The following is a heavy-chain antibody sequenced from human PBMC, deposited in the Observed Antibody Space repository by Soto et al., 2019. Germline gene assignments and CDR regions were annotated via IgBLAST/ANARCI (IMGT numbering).Heavy chain of an antibody. D-gene: IGHD6-19*01. J-gene: IGHJ4*02. CDR3: AKAPAGIAVFDY. CDR2: ISYDGSVE. CDR1: GFPFSSYA. V-gene: IGHV3-30*18. Sequence: QVQLVESGGGVVQPGESLRLSCAASGFPFSSYAMHWVRQAPGKGPGWVAVISYDGSVESYADSVKGRFTISRDNSKNTLFLQMNSLRAEDTAGYYCAKAPAGIAVFDYGGQGTLVTVSS.